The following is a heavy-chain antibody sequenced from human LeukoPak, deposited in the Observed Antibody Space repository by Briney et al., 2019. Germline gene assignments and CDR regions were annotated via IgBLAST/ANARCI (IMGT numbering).Heavy chain of an antibody. CDR3: ARSHWGPFGSRIANWFDP. V-gene: IGHV4-39*07. J-gene: IGHJ5*02. Sequence: SETLSLTCTVSGGSINTGSYYWGWIRQPPGEGLEWIGSIYYSGSTYSNPSLKSRVTISVDTSKNQFSLKLNSVTAADTAVYYCARSHWGPFGSRIANWFDPWGQGTLVTVSS. D-gene: IGHD7-27*01. CDR1: GGSINTGSYY. CDR2: IYYSGST.